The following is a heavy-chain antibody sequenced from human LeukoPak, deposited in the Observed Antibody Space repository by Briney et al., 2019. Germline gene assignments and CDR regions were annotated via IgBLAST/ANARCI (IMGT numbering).Heavy chain of an antibody. J-gene: IGHJ6*02. D-gene: IGHD2-2*01. Sequence: GGLLRLSCAASGFTFSSYGMHWVRQAPGKGLEWGAVIWYDGSNKYYADSVKGRFTISRDNSKSTLYLQMNSLRAEDTAVYYCARAEGYCSSTSCYLIWGMDVWGQGTTVTVSS. CDR1: GFTFSSYG. CDR2: IWYDGSNK. CDR3: ARAEGYCSSTSCYLIWGMDV. V-gene: IGHV3-33*01.